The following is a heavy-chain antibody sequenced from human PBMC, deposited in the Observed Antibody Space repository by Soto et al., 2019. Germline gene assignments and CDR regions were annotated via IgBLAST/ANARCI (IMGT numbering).Heavy chain of an antibody. D-gene: IGHD6-25*01. CDR1: GFSFTTFA. CDR2: MTGTGATI. Sequence: EVQLLESGGGLVQPGGSLRLSCAASGFSFTTFAMSWVRQAPGQGLEWVSFMTGTGATIYYADSVNGRFTISRDNSKNTVFLQMNSLRGEDTAIYYCVKMILVAADPLAFDHWGQGALVTVSS. J-gene: IGHJ4*02. V-gene: IGHV3-23*01. CDR3: VKMILVAADPLAFDH.